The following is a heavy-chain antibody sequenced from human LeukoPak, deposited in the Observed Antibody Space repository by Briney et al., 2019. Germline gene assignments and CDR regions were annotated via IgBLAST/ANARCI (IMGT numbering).Heavy chain of an antibody. CDR1: GGTFSSYA. J-gene: IGHJ4*02. D-gene: IGHD3-9*01. V-gene: IGHV1-69*05. CDR2: IIPIFGTA. Sequence: GASVKVSCKASGGTFSSYAISWVRQAPGQGLEWMGGIIPIFGTANYAQKFQGRVTITTDESTSTAYMGLSSLRSEDTAVYYCARSPRDYDILTGSYYFDYWGQGTLVTVSS. CDR3: ARSPRDYDILTGSYYFDY.